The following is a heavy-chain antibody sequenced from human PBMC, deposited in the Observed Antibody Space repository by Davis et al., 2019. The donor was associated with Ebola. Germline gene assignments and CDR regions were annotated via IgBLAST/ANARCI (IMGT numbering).Heavy chain of an antibody. CDR3: ATYSGSLGTFDP. D-gene: IGHD1-26*01. CDR1: GGSVSTYY. V-gene: IGHV4-59*08. J-gene: IGHJ5*02. CDR2: IYYRGST. Sequence: MPSETLSLTCTVSGGSVSTYYWSWIRQPPGKGLEWIGYIYYRGSTNYNPSLKSRVTILVDTSKNQFSLKLSSVTTADTAVYYCATYSGSLGTFDPWGHGTLVTVSS.